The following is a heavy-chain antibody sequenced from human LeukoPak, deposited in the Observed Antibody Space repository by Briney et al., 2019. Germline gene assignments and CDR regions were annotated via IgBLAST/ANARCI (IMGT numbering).Heavy chain of an antibody. CDR2: MNPNSGNT. CDR3: ARVIVATTGYYYGMDV. D-gene: IGHD5-12*01. Sequence: ASVKVSCKASGYTFTSYDINWVRQATGQGLEWMGWMNPNSGNTGYAQKFQGRVTMTRNTSISTAYMELSSLRSEDTAVYYCARVIVATTGYYYGMDVWGQGTTVTVSS. J-gene: IGHJ6*02. CDR1: GYTFTSYD. V-gene: IGHV1-8*01.